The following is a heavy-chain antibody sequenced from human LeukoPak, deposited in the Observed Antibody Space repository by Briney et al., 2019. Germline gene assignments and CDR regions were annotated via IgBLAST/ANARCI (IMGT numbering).Heavy chain of an antibody. CDR1: GFVFTSYG. Sequence: ASVKVSCKASGFVFTSYGFTWVRQAPGQGLEWMGWTSANDGKTHYSERHQGRVTMTTDTVTSTAYMELRSLRSDDTAVYYCARESHVERDDYSGQGTRVTVSS. D-gene: IGHD1-1*01. V-gene: IGHV1-18*01. CDR2: TSANDGKT. J-gene: IGHJ4*02. CDR3: ARESHVERDDY.